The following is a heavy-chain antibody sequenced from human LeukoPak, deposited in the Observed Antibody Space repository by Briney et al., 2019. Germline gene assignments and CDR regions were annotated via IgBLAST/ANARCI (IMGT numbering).Heavy chain of an antibody. CDR1: GGSISSSNW. D-gene: IGHD6-13*01. V-gene: IGHV4-4*02. CDR3: ARDHAAAGTFGYCGMDV. Sequence: PSETLSLTCAVSGGSISSSNWWSWVRQPPGKGLEWIGEIYHSGSTNYNPSLKSRVTISVDKSKNQFSLKLSSVTAADTAVYYCARDHAAAGTFGYCGMDVWGQGTTVTVSS. CDR2: IYHSGST. J-gene: IGHJ6*02.